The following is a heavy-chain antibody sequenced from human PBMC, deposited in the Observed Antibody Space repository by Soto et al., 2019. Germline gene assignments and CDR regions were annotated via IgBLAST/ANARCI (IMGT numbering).Heavy chain of an antibody. CDR3: AIVDPRGVAVVRDY. J-gene: IGHJ4*02. Sequence: QVQLVQSGPEVKKPGASVKVSCKASGNTFASHGFSWVRQAPGQGLEWMGWISGFNCQTNYALKFQGRVTLTTETSTSTAYMELRILKADDTAVYFCAIVDPRGVAVVRDYWGQGTLVTVSS. CDR2: ISGFNCQT. D-gene: IGHD3-10*01. V-gene: IGHV1-18*01. CDR1: GNTFASHG.